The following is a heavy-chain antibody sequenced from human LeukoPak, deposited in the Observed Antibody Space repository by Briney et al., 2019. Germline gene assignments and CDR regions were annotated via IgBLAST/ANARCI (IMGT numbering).Heavy chain of an antibody. CDR2: ISYDGSNK. J-gene: IGHJ4*02. V-gene: IGHV3-30*01. Sequence: PGGSLRLSCAASGFTFSSYAMSWVRQAPGKGLEWVAVISYDGSNKYYADSVKGRFTISRDNSKNTLYLQMNSLRAEDTAVYYCARSPGSYYEYYFDYWGQGTLVTVSS. CDR1: GFTFSSYA. D-gene: IGHD1-26*01. CDR3: ARSPGSYYEYYFDY.